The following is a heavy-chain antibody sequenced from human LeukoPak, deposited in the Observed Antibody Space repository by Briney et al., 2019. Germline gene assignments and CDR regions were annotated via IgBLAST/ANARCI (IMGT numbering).Heavy chain of an antibody. V-gene: IGHV1-46*01. CDR2: INPSSGAT. J-gene: IGHJ6*02. CDR3: AREGYGSGRRLGMDV. CDR1: GYTFINYY. Sequence: ASVNVSCKASGYTFINYYIRWVRQAPGQGLEWMGIINPSSGATTYAQKIQGRVTLTRDTSTSTVYMGLSSLRSDDTSVYYCAREGYGSGRRLGMDVWGQGTTVTVSS. D-gene: IGHD3-10*01.